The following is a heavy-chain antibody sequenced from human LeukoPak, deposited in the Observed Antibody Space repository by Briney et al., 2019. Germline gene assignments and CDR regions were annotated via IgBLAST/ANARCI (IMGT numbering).Heavy chain of an antibody. J-gene: IGHJ6*03. CDR3: ARGKMGVSQYSSGWDPYYYYYMDV. CDR2: INWNGGTT. Sequence: GESLRLSCAASGFTFNDYGMTWVRQAPGKGLELVSGINWNGGTTGYSDSVKGRFTISRDNAKNSLYLQMNSLRAEDTALYYCARGKMGVSQYSSGWDPYYYYYMDVWGKGTTVSVSS. D-gene: IGHD6-19*01. CDR1: GFTFNDYG. V-gene: IGHV3-20*04.